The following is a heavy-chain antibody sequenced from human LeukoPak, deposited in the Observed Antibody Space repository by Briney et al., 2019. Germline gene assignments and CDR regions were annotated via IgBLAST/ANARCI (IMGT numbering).Heavy chain of an antibody. D-gene: IGHD3-22*01. Sequence: GGSLRLSCTASGFIFSDYSMNWVRQAPGKGLEWVSSISSSSSHIYYADSMKGRFTIYRDNAKNTLYLQMNSLRAEDTAVYYCAAPYYYDSSGYLDDAFDIWGQGTMVTVSS. J-gene: IGHJ3*02. V-gene: IGHV3-21*01. CDR3: AAPYYYDSSGYLDDAFDI. CDR1: GFIFSDYS. CDR2: ISSSSSHI.